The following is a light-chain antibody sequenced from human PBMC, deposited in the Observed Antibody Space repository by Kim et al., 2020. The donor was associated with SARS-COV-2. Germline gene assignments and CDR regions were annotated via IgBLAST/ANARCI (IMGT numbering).Light chain of an antibody. V-gene: IGLV3-1*01. Sequence: SVSPGQTASITCSGDKLGDKYACWYQQKPRQSPVLVIYQDDKRPSGIPERFSGSNSGNTATLTISGTQAMDEADYFCQAWDSSFVVFGGGTQLTVL. CDR3: QAWDSSFVV. J-gene: IGLJ2*01. CDR2: QDD. CDR1: KLGDKY.